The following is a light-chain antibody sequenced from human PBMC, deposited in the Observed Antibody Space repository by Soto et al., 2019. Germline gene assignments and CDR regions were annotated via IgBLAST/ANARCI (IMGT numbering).Light chain of an antibody. CDR1: QSVSSSY. Sequence: ELVLTQSPGALPLSPGERATLSGRASQSVSSSYLAWDQHKPGQAPRLLIYDAFIRSTGIPDRVSGSGSGTDFTLTISRLEPEDFAVYYCQQYGSSLFTFGTGTNVDIK. V-gene: IGKV3-20*01. CDR3: QQYGSSLFT. J-gene: IGKJ3*01. CDR2: DAF.